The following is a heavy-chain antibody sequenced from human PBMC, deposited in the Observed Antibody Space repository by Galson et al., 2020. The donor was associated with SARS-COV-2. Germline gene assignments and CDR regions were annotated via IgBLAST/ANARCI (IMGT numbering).Heavy chain of an antibody. CDR3: AKGTGT. CDR2: INHSGKT. J-gene: IGHJ5*02. Sequence: SETLSLTCAVYGGSFGDYYWTWIRQSPRKGLEWIGEINHSGKTNYNPSLKSRITISIDTSKNQFSLKLRTVTAADTGVYYCAKGTGTWGQGTRVTV. CDR1: GGSFGDYY. V-gene: IGHV4-34*01.